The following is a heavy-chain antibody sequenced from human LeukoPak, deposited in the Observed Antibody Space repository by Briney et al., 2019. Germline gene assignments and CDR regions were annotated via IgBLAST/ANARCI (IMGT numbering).Heavy chain of an antibody. CDR1: GFAFSRHA. V-gene: IGHV3-30-3*01. Sequence: QTGGSLRLSCAASGFAFSRHAIHWVRQTPGKGLEWVAVISSDGNHKHYADSVTGRFTISRDNSKDTLYLQLNSLRPDDTAVYYCVKEPFEIEVRFDFWGQGTLVTVSS. J-gene: IGHJ4*02. CDR3: VKEPFEIEVRFDF. CDR2: ISSDGNHK. D-gene: IGHD2-21*01.